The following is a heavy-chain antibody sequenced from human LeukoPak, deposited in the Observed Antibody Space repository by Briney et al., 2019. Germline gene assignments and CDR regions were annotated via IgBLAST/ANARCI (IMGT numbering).Heavy chain of an antibody. V-gene: IGHV1-24*01. D-gene: IGHD6-13*01. CDR3: ATDLYKQQVVPYYYYYGMDV. CDR1: GYTLTELS. J-gene: IGHJ6*02. Sequence: EASVKVSCKVSGYTLTELSMHWVRQAPGNGLEWMGGFDPENGETIYAQKFQGRVTMTEDTSTDTAYMELSSLRSEDTAVYYCATDLYKQQVVPYYYYYGMDVWGQGTTVTVSS. CDR2: FDPENGET.